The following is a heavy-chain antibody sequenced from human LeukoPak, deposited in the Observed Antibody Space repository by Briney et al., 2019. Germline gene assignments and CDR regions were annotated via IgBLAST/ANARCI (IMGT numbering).Heavy chain of an antibody. J-gene: IGHJ5*02. CDR3: ARDELPGSITRTTGWFDP. D-gene: IGHD1-20*01. CDR2: IIPIFGTA. Sequence: SVKVSCKASGGTFSSYAISWVRQAPGQGLEWMGGIIPIFGTANYAQKFQGRVTITTDESTSTADMELSSLRSEDTAVYYCARDELPGSITRTTGWFDPWGQGTLVTVSS. CDR1: GGTFSSYA. V-gene: IGHV1-69*05.